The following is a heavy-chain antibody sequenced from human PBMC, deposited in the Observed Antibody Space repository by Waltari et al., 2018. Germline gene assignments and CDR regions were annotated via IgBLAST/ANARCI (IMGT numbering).Heavy chain of an antibody. CDR2: IYHSGST. J-gene: IGHJ3*02. Sequence: QVQLQESGPGLVKPSETLSLTCAVSGYSISSGYYWGWIRQPPGKGLEWIGSIYHSGSTYYNPSLKSPVTISVGTSNNQFSLKLSSVTAADTAVYYCARLLRWREDACDIWGQGTMVTVSS. V-gene: IGHV4-38-2*01. CDR1: GYSISSGYY. D-gene: IGHD3-3*01. CDR3: ARLLRWREDACDI.